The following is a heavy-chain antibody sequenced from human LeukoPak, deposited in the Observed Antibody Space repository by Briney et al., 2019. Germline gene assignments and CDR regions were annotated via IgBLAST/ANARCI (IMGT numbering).Heavy chain of an antibody. CDR3: AKDRVPDSGWDIDY. D-gene: IGHD6-19*01. V-gene: IGHV3-23*01. CDR2: ITGSGAGT. CDR1: GFTFSTYT. Sequence: GGSLRLXCAGSGFTFSTYTMSWVRQAPGKGLEWVSAITGSGAGTYYADSVKGRFTTSRDNSKNTVYLQMNSLRAEDTAVYYCAKDRVPDSGWDIDYWGQGTPVTVSS. J-gene: IGHJ4*02.